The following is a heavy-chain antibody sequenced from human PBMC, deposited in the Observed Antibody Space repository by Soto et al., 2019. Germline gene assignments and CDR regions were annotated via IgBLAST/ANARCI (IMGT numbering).Heavy chain of an antibody. J-gene: IGHJ4*02. D-gene: IGHD6-19*01. CDR3: AKGEPIAVAGAVDY. Sequence: GGSLRLSCAASGFTFSSYGMHWVRQAPGKGLEWVAVISYDGSNKYYADSVKGRFTISRDNSKNTLYLQMNSLRAEDTAVYYCAKGEPIAVAGAVDYWGQGTLVTVSS. CDR1: GFTFSSYG. CDR2: ISYDGSNK. V-gene: IGHV3-30*18.